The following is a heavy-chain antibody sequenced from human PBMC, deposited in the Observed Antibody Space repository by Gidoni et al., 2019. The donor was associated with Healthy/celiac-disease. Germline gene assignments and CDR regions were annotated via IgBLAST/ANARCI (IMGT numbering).Heavy chain of an antibody. Sequence: QVQLVQSGAEVKKPGASVQVSCTASGYTVTSSGITWVRQAPGQGLEWMGWISAYNGNTNYAQKLQGRVTMTTDTSTSTAYMELRSLRSDDTAVYYCARYYGDYDGHYYYYMDVWGKGTTVTVSS. V-gene: IGHV1-18*01. J-gene: IGHJ6*03. CDR1: GYTVTSSG. CDR2: ISAYNGNT. D-gene: IGHD4-17*01. CDR3: ARYYGDYDGHYYYYMDV.